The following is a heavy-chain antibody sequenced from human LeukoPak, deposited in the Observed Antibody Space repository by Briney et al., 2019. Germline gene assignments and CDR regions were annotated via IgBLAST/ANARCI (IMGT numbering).Heavy chain of an antibody. V-gene: IGHV3-43D*04. CDR2: ISWDGGST. Sequence: GGSLRLSGAASGFTFDDYAMHWVRQAPGKGLEWVSLISWDGGSTYYADSVKGRFTISRDNSKNSLYLQMNSLRAEDTALYYCAKNPAVTTEYYYYMDVWGKGTTVTVSS. D-gene: IGHD4-17*01. J-gene: IGHJ6*03. CDR3: AKNPAVTTEYYYYMDV. CDR1: GFTFDDYA.